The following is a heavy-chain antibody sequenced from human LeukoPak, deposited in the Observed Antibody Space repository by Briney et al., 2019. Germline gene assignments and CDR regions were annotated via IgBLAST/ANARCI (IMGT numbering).Heavy chain of an antibody. J-gene: IGHJ6*02. D-gene: IGHD3-9*01. CDR1: GFTFSSYW. Sequence: QTGGSLRLSCAASGFTFSSYWMSWVRQAPGKGLEWVANIKQDGSEKYYVDSVKGRFTISRDNAKNSLYLQMNSLRAEDTAVYYCARDGPTPHFDWLYSSGDYYYGMDVWGQGTTVTVSS. CDR3: ARDGPTPHFDWLYSSGDYYYGMDV. CDR2: IKQDGSEK. V-gene: IGHV3-7*01.